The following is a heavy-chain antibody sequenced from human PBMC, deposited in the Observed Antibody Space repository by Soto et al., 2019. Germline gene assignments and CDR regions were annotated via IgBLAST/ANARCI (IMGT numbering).Heavy chain of an antibody. J-gene: IGHJ4*02. CDR1: GGSFSGYY. CDR2: INHSGST. CDR3: ARGLGIAARLKLFDY. D-gene: IGHD6-6*01. Sequence: SETLSLTCAVYGGSFSGYYWSWIRQPPGKGLEWIGEINHSGSTNYNPSLKSRVTISVDTSKNQFSLKLSSVTAADTAVYYCARGLGIAARLKLFDYWGQGTLVTV. V-gene: IGHV4-34*01.